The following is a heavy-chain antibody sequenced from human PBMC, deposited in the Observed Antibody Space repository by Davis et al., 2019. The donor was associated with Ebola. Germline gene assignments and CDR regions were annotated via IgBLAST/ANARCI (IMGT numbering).Heavy chain of an antibody. D-gene: IGHD5-12*01. CDR1: GDSVSLKSAG. J-gene: IGHJ4*02. CDR3: ARGWLRSKFDY. Sequence: HSQTLSLTCAISGDSVSLKSAGCNWTRQSPSRCLEWLGTTYYYRSKWYIDYAESVRGRIIINPDTSKNQLSLQVNSVTPEDTAVYYCARGWLRSKFDYWGRGTLVTVSS. V-gene: IGHV6-1*01. CDR2: TYYYRSKWYI.